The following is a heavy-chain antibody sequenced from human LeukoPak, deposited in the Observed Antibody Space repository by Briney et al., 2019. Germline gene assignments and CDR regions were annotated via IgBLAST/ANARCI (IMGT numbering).Heavy chain of an antibody. D-gene: IGHD2-21*01. CDR2: ISASGGTT. CDR3: VKSPFCSGDNCPSY. V-gene: IGHV3-23*01. Sequence: PGGSLRLSCAASGFTFSSHALTWVRQAPGKGLEWVSGISASGGTTYYADSVKGRFTISRDNSKNTLYLQMNSLRAGDTAIYYCVKSPFCSGDNCPSYWGQGTLVTVSS. CDR1: GFTFSSHA. J-gene: IGHJ4*02.